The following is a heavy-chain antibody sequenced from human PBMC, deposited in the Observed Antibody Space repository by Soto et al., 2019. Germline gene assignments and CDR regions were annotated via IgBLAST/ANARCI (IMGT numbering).Heavy chain of an antibody. D-gene: IGHD6-19*01. J-gene: IGHJ4*02. CDR3: AKDAGQQWRFDY. Sequence: EVQLLESGGGLVQPGGSLRLSCAVSGFTFSSHAMSWVRQAPGKGLECVSSITGSGNSTYYADSVKGRFFISRDSSKNTVYLQMNSLRAEDTAIYYCAKDAGQQWRFDYWGQGALVTVSS. V-gene: IGHV3-23*01. CDR1: GFTFSSHA. CDR2: ITGSGNST.